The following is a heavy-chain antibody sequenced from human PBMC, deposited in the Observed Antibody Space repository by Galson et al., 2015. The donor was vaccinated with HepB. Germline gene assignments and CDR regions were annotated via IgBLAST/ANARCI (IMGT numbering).Heavy chain of an antibody. J-gene: IGHJ1*01. Sequence: QSGAEVKKPGESLKISCKGSGYSFTTYWISWVRQMPGKGLEWMGRIDPSDSYTYYSPSFQGHVSISVDKAITTVYLQWSSLKASDTATYYCARHRGIGELVWEHWGQGTLVTVSS. CDR1: GYSFTTYW. D-gene: IGHD3-10*01. CDR3: ARHRGIGELVWEH. CDR2: IDPSDSYT. V-gene: IGHV5-10-1*01.